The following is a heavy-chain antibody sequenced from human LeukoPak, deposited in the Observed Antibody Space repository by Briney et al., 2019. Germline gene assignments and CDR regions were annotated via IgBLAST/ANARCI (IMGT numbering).Heavy chain of an antibody. CDR1: GFTFNNYW. V-gene: IGHV3-74*03. D-gene: IGHD1-14*01. Sequence: GGSLRLSCAASGFTFNNYWMHWVRQAPGQGLVWVSRINTDGSITTYADSVEGRFSGSRDNAKNTLYLQMNSLRVEDTGVYYCARGYSRSWFDPWGQGTLVTVSS. J-gene: IGHJ5*02. CDR2: INTDGSIT. CDR3: ARGYSRSWFDP.